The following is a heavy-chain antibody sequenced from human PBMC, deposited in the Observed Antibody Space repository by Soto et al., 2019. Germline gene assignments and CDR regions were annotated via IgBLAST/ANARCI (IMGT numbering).Heavy chain of an antibody. V-gene: IGHV3-64*01. J-gene: IGHJ4*02. D-gene: IGHD1-7*01. CDR1: GFTFSSYD. CDR3: VRRVSGNYDY. Sequence: EVQLAESGGGMVQPGGSLRLSCVASGFTFSSYDMHWVRQAPGKGLEYVSSISSNGGTTYYGNSVKGRFTISRDTSKTTLSFQMGSLTAEAMAVYYCVRRVSGNYDYWGQGTLVTVSS. CDR2: ISSNGGTT.